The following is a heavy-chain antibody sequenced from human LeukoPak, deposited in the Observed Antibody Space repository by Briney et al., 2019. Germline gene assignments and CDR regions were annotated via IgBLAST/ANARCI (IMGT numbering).Heavy chain of an antibody. V-gene: IGHV4-4*09. J-gene: IGHJ5*02. CDR2: IYTSGST. Sequence: SETLSLTCTVSGGSISSYYWSWIRQPPGKGLEWIGYIYTSGSTNYNPSLKSRVTISVDTSKNQFSLKLSSVTAADTAVYYCGKHSVNRYSYESSGSLASWGQGTRVTVSS. CDR3: GKHSVNRYSYESSGSLAS. D-gene: IGHD3-22*01. CDR1: GGSISSYY.